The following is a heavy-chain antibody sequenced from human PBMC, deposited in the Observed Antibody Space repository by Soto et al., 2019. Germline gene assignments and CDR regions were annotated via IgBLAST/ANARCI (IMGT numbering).Heavy chain of an antibody. D-gene: IGHD3-16*02. CDR3: AVTYFDYTWGHYRYS. CDR1: GYTFTTYD. V-gene: IGHV1-8*02. Sequence: ASVKVSCKTSGYTFTTYDIHWVRQASGQGLEWMGSMNRNSGDTAYAQKLQDRVTMTRDTSISTAHMELSSLRSEDTATYYCAVTYFDYTWGHYRYSWGQGTPVT. J-gene: IGHJ5*02. CDR2: MNRNSGDT.